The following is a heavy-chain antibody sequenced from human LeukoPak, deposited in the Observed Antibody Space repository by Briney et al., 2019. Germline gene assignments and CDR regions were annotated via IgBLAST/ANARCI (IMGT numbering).Heavy chain of an antibody. J-gene: IGHJ4*02. CDR2: LRHDASKQ. V-gene: IGHV3-30*02. D-gene: IGHD2-2*01. CDR3: AKGSPWSTAPAGVDF. Sequence: PGGSLRLSYAASGFTYSQSGMQWVRQAPGKALEWVAFLRHDASKQYYADSVKGRFTISRDTSQNMLYLQMNSLRVDDTAVYYCAKGSPWSTAPAGVDFWAQGTLVTVSS. CDR1: GFTYSQSG.